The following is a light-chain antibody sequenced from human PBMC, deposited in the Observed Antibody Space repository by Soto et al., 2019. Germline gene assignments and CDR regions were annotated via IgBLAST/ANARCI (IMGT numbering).Light chain of an antibody. CDR1: SSDVGSYNL. CDR3: CSYTTSATLV. V-gene: IGLV2-14*02. J-gene: IGLJ3*02. CDR2: EGS. Sequence: QSALTQPASVSGFPGQSITISCTGTSSDVGSYNLVSWYQQHPGKAPKLMIYEGSKRPSGVSNRFSGSKSGNTASLTISGLQAEDEADYYCCSYTTSATLVFGGGTKLTVL.